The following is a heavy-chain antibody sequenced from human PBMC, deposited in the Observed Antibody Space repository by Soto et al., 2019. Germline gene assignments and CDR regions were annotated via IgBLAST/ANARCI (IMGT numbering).Heavy chain of an antibody. V-gene: IGHV4-39*01. CDR3: ARHPGYGFYYFAY. CDR2: IYYSGST. J-gene: IGHJ4*02. Sequence: PSETLSLTCTVSGGSISSSSYYWGWIRQPPGKGLEWIGSIYYSGSTYYNPSLKSRVTISVDTSKNQFSLKLSSVTAADTVVYYCARHPGYGFYYFAYWGQGTLVTVSS. CDR1: GGSISSSSYY. D-gene: IGHD5-18*01.